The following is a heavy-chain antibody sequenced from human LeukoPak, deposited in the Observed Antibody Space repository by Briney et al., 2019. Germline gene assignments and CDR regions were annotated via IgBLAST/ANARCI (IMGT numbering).Heavy chain of an antibody. D-gene: IGHD5-18*01. CDR2: IYHSGST. CDR1: GYSISSGYY. V-gene: IGHV4-38-2*01. CDR3: ARVDTAMAWENWFDP. Sequence: SETLSLTCAVSGYSISSGYYWGWIRRPPGKGLEWIGSIYHSGSTYYNPSLKSRVTISVDTSKNQFSLKLSSVTAADTAVYYCARVDTAMAWENWFDPWGQGTLVTVSS. J-gene: IGHJ5*02.